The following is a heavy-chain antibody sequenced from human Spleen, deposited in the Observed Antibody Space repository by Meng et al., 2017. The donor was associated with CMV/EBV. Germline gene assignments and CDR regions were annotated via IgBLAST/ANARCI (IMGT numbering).Heavy chain of an antibody. V-gene: IGHV3-30*03. Sequence: GGSLRLSCTAFGFTFSSYSMNWVRQAPGKGLEWVATISYDGNNKYYADSVRGRFTISKDNSKNTLYLQMNSLRGEDTAVYYSASGSLESCDYWGQGTLVTVSS. D-gene: IGHD1-1*01. CDR1: GFTFSSYS. CDR3: ASGSLESCDY. CDR2: ISYDGNNK. J-gene: IGHJ4*02.